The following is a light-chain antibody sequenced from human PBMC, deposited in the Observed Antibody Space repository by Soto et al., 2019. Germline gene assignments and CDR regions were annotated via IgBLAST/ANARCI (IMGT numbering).Light chain of an antibody. CDR3: SSYTTTSTYV. V-gene: IGLV2-14*03. CDR1: SSDVGAYNF. J-gene: IGLJ1*01. CDR2: DVS. Sequence: QSALTQPASVSGSPGQSIAISCTGTSSDVGAYNFVSWYQQLPGKAPQLIIFDVSDRPSWVSYRFSGSKSGNTASLTISGLQAEDEADYYCSSYTTTSTYVFGTGTKVTVL.